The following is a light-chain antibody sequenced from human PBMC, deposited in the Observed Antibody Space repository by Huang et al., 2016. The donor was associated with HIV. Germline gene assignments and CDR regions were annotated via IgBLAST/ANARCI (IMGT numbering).Light chain of an antibody. V-gene: IGKV3-11*01. J-gene: IGKJ2*01. CDR3: QQPGS. CDR2: DTA. Sequence: EIVLTQSPATLSFSPGERATLYCRASQSVGGYLAWYQQKPGQVPRLLIYDTATRATGIPARFSGSGSETDFTLTISSLEPEDFAVYYCQQPGSFGQGTKVDIK. CDR1: QSVGGY.